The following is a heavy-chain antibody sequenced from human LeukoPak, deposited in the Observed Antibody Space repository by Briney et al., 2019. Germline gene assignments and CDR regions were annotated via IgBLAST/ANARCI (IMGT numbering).Heavy chain of an antibody. CDR1: GYTFTSYD. CDR2: MNPNSGNT. Sequence: GASVKVSCKASGYTFTSYDINWVRQATGQGLEWMGWMNPNSGNTGYAQKFQGRVTITRNTSISTAYMELSRLRSDDTAVYYCARDVGIAHQIGGHYYYMDVWSKGTTVTVSS. CDR3: ARDVGIAHQIGGHYYYMDV. V-gene: IGHV1-8*03. J-gene: IGHJ6*03. D-gene: IGHD6-13*01.